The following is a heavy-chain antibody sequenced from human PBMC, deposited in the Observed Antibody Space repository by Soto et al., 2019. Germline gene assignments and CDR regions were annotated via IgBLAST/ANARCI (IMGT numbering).Heavy chain of an antibody. J-gene: IGHJ5*02. CDR1: GGTFSSYA. CDR3: VLYPNWNLNWFDP. CDR2: IIPIFGTA. Sequence: QVQLVQSGAEVKKPGSSVKVSCKASGGTFSSYAISWVRQAPGQGLEWMGGIIPIFGTANYAQKFQGRVTITADESTSTAYMALSSLRSEDTAVYYCVLYPNWNLNWFDPWGQGTLVTVSS. D-gene: IGHD1-1*01. V-gene: IGHV1-69*01.